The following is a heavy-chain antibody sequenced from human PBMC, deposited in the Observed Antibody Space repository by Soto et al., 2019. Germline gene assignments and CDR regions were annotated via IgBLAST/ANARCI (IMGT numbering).Heavy chain of an antibody. CDR2: IWYDGSNK. Sequence: QVQLVESGGGVVQPGRSLRLSCAASGFTFSSYGMHWVRQAPGKGLEWVAVIWYDGSNKYYADSVKGRFTISRDNSKNTLYLQMNSLRAEDTAVYYCARDLTNYRDGMDVWGQGTTVTVSS. D-gene: IGHD1-1*01. CDR3: ARDLTNYRDGMDV. CDR1: GFTFSSYG. V-gene: IGHV3-33*01. J-gene: IGHJ6*02.